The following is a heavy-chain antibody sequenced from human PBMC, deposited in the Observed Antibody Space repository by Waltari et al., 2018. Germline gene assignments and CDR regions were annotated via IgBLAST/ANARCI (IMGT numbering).Heavy chain of an antibody. Sequence: LQLQASGPGLVKPSETLSLTCTVSGGSISHNYNWGWIRQPPGKGLEWMGNMQYRGSTFYNPSLKSRGTISFDRSKNQFSLRLSSFGVSFSVVFFWCCIAFGVDGEYFQHWGQRPLATVPS. V-gene: IGHV4-39*01. CDR2: MQYRGST. J-gene: IGHJ1*01. CDR3: CCIAFGVDGEYFQH. D-gene: IGHD2-8*02. CDR1: GGSISHNYN.